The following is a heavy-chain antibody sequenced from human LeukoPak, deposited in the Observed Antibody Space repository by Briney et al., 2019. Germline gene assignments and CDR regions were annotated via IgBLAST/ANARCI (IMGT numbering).Heavy chain of an antibody. Sequence: GSLSLSCAASGFSFSSYGMHWVRQAPGKGLEWVAVISYDGSNKYYADSVKGRFTISRDNSKNTLYLQMNSLRAEDTAVYYCAKDGRKYNWNYVDYWGQGTLVTVSS. CDR3: AKDGRKYNWNYVDY. V-gene: IGHV3-30*18. D-gene: IGHD1-20*01. J-gene: IGHJ4*02. CDR1: GFSFSSYG. CDR2: ISYDGSNK.